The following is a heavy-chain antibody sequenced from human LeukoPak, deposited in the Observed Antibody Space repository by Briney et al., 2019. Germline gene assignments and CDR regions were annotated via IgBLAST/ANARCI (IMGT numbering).Heavy chain of an antibody. CDR2: IYPDDSDT. CDR3: ARTGKNCTGGSCYSDDALDI. CDR1: GYSFNTYW. J-gene: IGHJ3*02. V-gene: IGHV5-51*01. D-gene: IGHD2-15*01. Sequence: GESLKISCKGSGYSFNTYWLGWVRQMPGKGLEWMGIIYPDDSDTRYSPSFQGQVTISADKSISAAYLGWGSLKASDTALYYCARTGKNCTGGSCYSDDALDIWGQGTMVTVSS.